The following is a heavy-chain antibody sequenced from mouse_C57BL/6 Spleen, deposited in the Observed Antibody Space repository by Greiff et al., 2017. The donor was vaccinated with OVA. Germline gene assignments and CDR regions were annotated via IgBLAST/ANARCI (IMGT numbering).Heavy chain of an antibody. Sequence: VQLQQPGTELVKPGASVKLSCKASGYTFTSYWMHWVKQRPGQGLEWIGNINPSNGGTNYNEKFKSKATLTVDKSSSTAYMQLSSLTSEDSAVYYCARLGIYYGNYDAMDYWGQGTSVTVSS. CDR1: GYTFTSYW. V-gene: IGHV1-53*01. CDR3: ARLGIYYGNYDAMDY. CDR2: INPSNGGT. D-gene: IGHD2-1*01. J-gene: IGHJ4*01.